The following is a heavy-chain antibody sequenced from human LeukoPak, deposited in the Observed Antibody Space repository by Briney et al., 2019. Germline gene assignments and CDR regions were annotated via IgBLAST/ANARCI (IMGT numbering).Heavy chain of an antibody. CDR3: ARGRYSSSSPAEYFQH. V-gene: IGHV1-46*01. Sequence: ASVKVSCTASGYTFTSYYMHWVRQAPGQGREWMGLINPSGGSTSYAQKSQGRVTMTRDTSTSTVYMELSSLRSEDTAVYYCARGRYSSSSPAEYFQHWGQGTLVTVSS. CDR1: GYTFTSYY. CDR2: INPSGGST. D-gene: IGHD6-6*01. J-gene: IGHJ1*01.